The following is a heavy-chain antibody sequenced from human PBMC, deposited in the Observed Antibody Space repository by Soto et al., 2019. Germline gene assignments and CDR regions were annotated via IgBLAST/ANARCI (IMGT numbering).Heavy chain of an antibody. CDR2: IYYSGST. D-gene: IGHD3-3*01. CDR1: GGSISSGDYY. J-gene: IGHJ6*02. Sequence: SETLSLTCTVSGGSISSGDYYWSWIRQPPGKGLEWIGYIYYSGSTYYNPSLKSRVTISVDTSKNQFSLKLSSVTAADTAVYYCARGDSPGEFWSGPDYGMDGWGQGTTVTVSS. V-gene: IGHV4-30-4*01. CDR3: ARGDSPGEFWSGPDYGMDG.